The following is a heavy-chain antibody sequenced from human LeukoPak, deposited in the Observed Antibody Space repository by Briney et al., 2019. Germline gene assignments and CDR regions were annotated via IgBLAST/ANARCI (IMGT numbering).Heavy chain of an antibody. V-gene: IGHV3-30*04. Sequence: WIRQAPGKGLEWVAVISYDGSNKYYADSVKGRFTISRDNSKNTLYLQMNSLRAEDTAVYYCARDRDTAMVHAAFDIWGQGTMVTVSS. J-gene: IGHJ3*02. CDR2: ISYDGSNK. CDR3: ARDRDTAMVHAAFDI. D-gene: IGHD5-18*01.